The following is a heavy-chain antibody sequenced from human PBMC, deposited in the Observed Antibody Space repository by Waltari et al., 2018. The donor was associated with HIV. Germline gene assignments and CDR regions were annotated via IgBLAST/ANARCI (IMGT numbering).Heavy chain of an antibody. Sequence: QVHLEQSAAEAKKPGSSVKVSCKASGYSCNDFYIHWGRQTPGQGPEWMWYINPRTGGTNYALKLQDRVTLTTETSISTAYLQLRRLQIDDTATYFCARGGWIQLWLFVWGRGTRVTVSS. D-gene: IGHD5-18*01. CDR3: ARGGWIQLWLFV. CDR1: GYSCNDFY. CDR2: INPRTGGT. J-gene: IGHJ2*01. V-gene: IGHV1-2*02.